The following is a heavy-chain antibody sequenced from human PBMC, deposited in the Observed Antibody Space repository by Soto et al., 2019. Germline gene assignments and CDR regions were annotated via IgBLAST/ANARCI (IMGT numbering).Heavy chain of an antibody. CDR1: GVQFSYYY. Sequence: GGSLRLSCAGPGVQFSYYYMSWIRQAPGKGLEWLSYISSSSRDTEYADPVNGRFTISRDNARNSLYLQMNSLRAEDTAVYYCARAGGYIIFSQHQRAYDMDVWGQGTTVTVSS. V-gene: IGHV3-11*06. CDR3: ARAGGYIIFSQHQRAYDMDV. CDR2: ISSSSRDT. J-gene: IGHJ6*02. D-gene: IGHD2-2*02.